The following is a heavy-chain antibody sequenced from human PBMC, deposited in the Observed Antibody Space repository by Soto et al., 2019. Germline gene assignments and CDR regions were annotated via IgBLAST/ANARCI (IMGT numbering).Heavy chain of an antibody. Sequence: GASVKVSCKASGYTFITYFMHWVRQAPGQGLEWMGWINPYNGNTNYAQKLQGRVTMTTDTSTSTAYMELRSLRSDDTAVYYCARGRSSGWYLNYYSYGMDVWGQGTTVTVSS. D-gene: IGHD6-19*01. CDR1: GYTFITYF. V-gene: IGHV1-18*04. CDR3: ARGRSSGWYLNYYSYGMDV. J-gene: IGHJ6*02. CDR2: INPYNGNT.